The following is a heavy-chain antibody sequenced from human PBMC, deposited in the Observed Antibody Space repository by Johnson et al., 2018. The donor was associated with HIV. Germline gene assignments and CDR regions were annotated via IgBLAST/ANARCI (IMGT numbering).Heavy chain of an antibody. J-gene: IGHJ3*02. CDR1: GFTLSNYG. V-gene: IGHV3-33*01. Sequence: VQLVESGGGVVQPGRSLRLSCAASGFTLSNYGMHWVRQAPGKGLEWVAVIWHDGSNKYYADSVKGRFTISRDNSKNTLYLQMNSLRAEDTAVYYCASPDYERYYGAFDIWGQGTMVTVSS. D-gene: IGHD3-10*01. CDR3: ASPDYERYYGAFDI. CDR2: IWHDGSNK.